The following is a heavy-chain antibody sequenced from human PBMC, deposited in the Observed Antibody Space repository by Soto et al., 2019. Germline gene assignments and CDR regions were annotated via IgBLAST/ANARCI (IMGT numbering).Heavy chain of an antibody. CDR1: GFSLSTSGVG. J-gene: IGHJ4*02. D-gene: IGHD5-12*01. Sequence: QITWKESGRTLVKPTQTLTLTCSFSGFSLSTSGVGVGWIRQPPGKALEWLALIYWDDDKRYSPSLKSRLTITKDTSKNQVVLTMTNMDRVDTATYYCAHVYGGYDNFDYWGQGTLVTVSS. CDR2: IYWDDDK. V-gene: IGHV2-5*02. CDR3: AHVYGGYDNFDY.